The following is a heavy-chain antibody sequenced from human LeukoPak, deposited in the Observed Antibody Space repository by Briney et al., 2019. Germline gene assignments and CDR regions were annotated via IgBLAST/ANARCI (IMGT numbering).Heavy chain of an antibody. CDR3: ARDSACSSTSCRYYYMDV. Sequence: GGSLRLSCAASGFTFSSYWMTWVRQAPGKGLEWVANIKQDGSEKYYVDSVKGRFTISRDNAKNSLYLQMNSLRAEDTAVYYCARDSACSSTSCRYYYMDVWGKGTTVTVSS. CDR2: IKQDGSEK. V-gene: IGHV3-7*01. J-gene: IGHJ6*03. CDR1: GFTFSSYW. D-gene: IGHD2-2*01.